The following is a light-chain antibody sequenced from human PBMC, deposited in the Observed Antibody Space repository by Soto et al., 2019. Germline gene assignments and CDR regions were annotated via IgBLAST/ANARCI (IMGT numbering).Light chain of an antibody. CDR3: QQYDNLPLT. J-gene: IGKJ4*01. CDR1: QDIKNY. CDR2: DAS. V-gene: IGKV1-33*01. Sequence: DIQMTQSTSSLSASVGDRVTITCQARQDIKNYLNWYQQKSGKAPKLLIYDASDLETGVPSRFSGSGSGTDFTFTINSLQPEDIATYYCQQYDNLPLTFGGGTKVDIK.